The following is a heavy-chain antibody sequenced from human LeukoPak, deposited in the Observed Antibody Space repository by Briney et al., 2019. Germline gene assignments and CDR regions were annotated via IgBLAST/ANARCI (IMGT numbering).Heavy chain of an antibody. D-gene: IGHD5-18*01. CDR3: ARGSAMGPYYFDY. V-gene: IGHV1-69*05. CDR1: GYTFTGYY. Sequence: SVKVSCKASGYTFTGYYMHWVRQAPGQGLEWMGGIIPIFGTANYAQKFQGRVTITTDESTSTAYMELSSLRSEDTAVYYCARGSAMGPYYFDYWGQGTLVTVSS. CDR2: IIPIFGTA. J-gene: IGHJ4*02.